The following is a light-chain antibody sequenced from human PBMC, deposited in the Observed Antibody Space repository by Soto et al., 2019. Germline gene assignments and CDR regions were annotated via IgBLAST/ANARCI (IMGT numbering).Light chain of an antibody. CDR3: QQYQRYWT. CDR1: QGITGW. V-gene: IGKV1-5*01. Sequence: DIQLTQSPSTLSASVGDRVTITCRASQGITGWLAWYQQQPGKAPKLLIFDASTLESGVPPRFTGSGSGKEFTLSISNLQPDDFATYYCQQYQRYWTFGHGTKVEVE. J-gene: IGKJ1*01. CDR2: DAS.